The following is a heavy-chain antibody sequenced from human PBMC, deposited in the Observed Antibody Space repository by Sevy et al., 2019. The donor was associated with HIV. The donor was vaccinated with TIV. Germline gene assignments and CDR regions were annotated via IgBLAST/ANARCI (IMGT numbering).Heavy chain of an antibody. CDR3: AIDLMVYAIAYYFDY. D-gene: IGHD2-8*01. CDR1: GFTFSSYA. V-gene: IGHV3-30-3*01. CDR2: ISYDGSNK. Sequence: GGSLRLSCAASGFTFSSYAMHWVRQAPGKGLEWVAVISYDGSNKYYASSVKGRFTISRDNSKNTLYLQMNSLRAEDTAVYYCAIDLMVYAIAYYFDYWGQGTLVTVSS. J-gene: IGHJ4*02.